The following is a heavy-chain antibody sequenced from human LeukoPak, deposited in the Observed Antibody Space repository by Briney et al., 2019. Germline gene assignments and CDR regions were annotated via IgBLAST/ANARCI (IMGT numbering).Heavy chain of an antibody. CDR3: ARMGVRTLLTDIVVGPTADDYLDS. J-gene: IGHJ4*02. D-gene: IGHD2-2*01. CDR1: GYTLTELS. V-gene: IGHV1-24*01. CDR2: FDPEDGET. Sequence: ASVKVSCKVSGYTLTELSMHWVRQAPGKGLEWMGGFDPEDGETIYAQKFQGRVTMTEDTSTDTAYMELSSLRSEDTAVYYCARMGVRTLLTDIVVGPTADDYLDSWGQGTLVTVPS.